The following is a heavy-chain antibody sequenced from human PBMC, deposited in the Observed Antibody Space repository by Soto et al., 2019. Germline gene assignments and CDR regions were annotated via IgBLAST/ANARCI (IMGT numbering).Heavy chain of an antibody. Sequence: GWSLRLSCAATGFTFSSYAMSWVRQAPGKGLEWVSSISSSGYTTYYGDSVKGRFTISRDNSKNTLYLQMNSLRAGDTAVYYCAKNDGGGTYFGDWGQGDLVTVCS. CDR2: ISSSGYTT. CDR3: AKNDGGGTYFGD. V-gene: IGHV3-23*01. D-gene: IGHD1-26*01. CDR1: GFTFSSYA. J-gene: IGHJ4*02.